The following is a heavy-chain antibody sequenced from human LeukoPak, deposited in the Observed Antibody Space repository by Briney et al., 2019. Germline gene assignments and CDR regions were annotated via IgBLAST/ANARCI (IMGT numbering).Heavy chain of an antibody. Sequence: SETLSLTCAVHGGSFSGYYWSWIRQPAGKGLEWIGRIYTSGSTNYNPSLKSRVTMSVDTSKNQFSLKLSSVTAADTAVYYCAREVSSGWYPEDWYFDLWGRGTLVTVSS. J-gene: IGHJ2*01. CDR3: AREVSSGWYPEDWYFDL. V-gene: IGHV4-4*07. D-gene: IGHD6-19*01. CDR2: IYTSGST. CDR1: GGSFSGYY.